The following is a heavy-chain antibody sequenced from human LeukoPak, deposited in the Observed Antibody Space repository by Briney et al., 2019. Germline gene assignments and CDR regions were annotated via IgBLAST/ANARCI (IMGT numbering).Heavy chain of an antibody. J-gene: IGHJ4*02. D-gene: IGHD6-19*01. Sequence: GGSLRLSCAASGFTFSSYSMNWVRQAPGKGLEWVSSISSSSSYIYYADSVKGRFTISRDNAKNSLYLQMNGLRAEDTAVYYCASDHNTYSSGWSDFDYWGQGTLVTVSS. V-gene: IGHV3-21*01. CDR2: ISSSSSYI. CDR3: ASDHNTYSSGWSDFDY. CDR1: GFTFSSYS.